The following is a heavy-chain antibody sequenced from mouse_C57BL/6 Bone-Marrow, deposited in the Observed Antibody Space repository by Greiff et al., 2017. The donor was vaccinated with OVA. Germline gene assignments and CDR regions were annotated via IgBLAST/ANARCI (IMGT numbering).Heavy chain of an antibody. CDR3: ARPYYDSLYWYFEV. Sequence: VQLQQSGPELVKPGASVKISCKASGYSFPDYNMNWVKQSNGKSLEWIGVLNPNYGTTSYNPKFKGKATLTVDQSSSTAYMQLNSLTSEDSAVYYCARPYYDSLYWYFEVWGTGTTGTVSS. CDR2: LNPNYGTT. V-gene: IGHV1-39*01. CDR1: GYSFPDYN. D-gene: IGHD2-4*01. J-gene: IGHJ1*03.